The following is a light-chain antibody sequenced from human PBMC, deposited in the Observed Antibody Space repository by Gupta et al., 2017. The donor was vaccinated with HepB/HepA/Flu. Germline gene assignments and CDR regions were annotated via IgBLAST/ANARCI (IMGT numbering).Light chain of an antibody. V-gene: IGLV10-54*04. CDR1: SNNVGNQG. CDR2: RNN. J-gene: IGLJ3*02. CDR3: EEWDSSLSAGV. Sequence: QAGLTQPPSVSKGLRQTATLTCTGNSNNVGNQGAAWLQHHQGHPPKLLAYRNNNRAPGISERFSGSRAGKTAYLTITGIQPDDEADDDGEEWDSSLSAGVFGGGTKLTVL.